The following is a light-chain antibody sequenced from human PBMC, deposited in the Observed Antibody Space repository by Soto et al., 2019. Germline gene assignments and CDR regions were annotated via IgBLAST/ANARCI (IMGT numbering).Light chain of an antibody. Sequence: EIVLTPSPGTLSLSPGERATLYCRASQSVSTTYLAWYQQKPGQAPRLLIYGASSRATGIPDRFSGSGSGTDFTLTISRLEPEDFAVYYCQQYGSSPWTFGQGTKVEIK. CDR2: GAS. J-gene: IGKJ1*01. V-gene: IGKV3-20*01. CDR3: QQYGSSPWT. CDR1: QSVSTTY.